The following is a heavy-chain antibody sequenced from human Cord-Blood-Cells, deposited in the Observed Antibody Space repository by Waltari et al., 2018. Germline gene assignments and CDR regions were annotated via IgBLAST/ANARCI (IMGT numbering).Heavy chain of an antibody. V-gene: IGHV4-59*01. CDR2: IYYSGST. CDR3: ATGTPYYEGSGDVPEFDY. CDR1: GGSLSSDN. Sequence: QEQHPQPGPALVEPSETQSLTCPIAGGSLSSDNRRWFRHPPRKGQDWSRYIYYSGSTNDNAALKSRGTMSVDTSRIQFALTPSSVTAAVTAVYYCATGTPYYEGSGDVPEFDYWGQGTLVTVSS. D-gene: IGHD3-10*01. J-gene: IGHJ4*02.